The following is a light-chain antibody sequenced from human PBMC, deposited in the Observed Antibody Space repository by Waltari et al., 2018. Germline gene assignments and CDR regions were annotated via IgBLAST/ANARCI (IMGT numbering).Light chain of an antibody. V-gene: IGLV6-57*04. CDR1: SGRIAGNF. CDR2: EYS. CDR3: QSYDSTNHVV. Sequence: NFMLTQPHSVSESPGVTVTISCTRSSGRIAGNFVQWYQQRPGSAPSVLIYEYSQRSSGVPDRFSGSIDSSSNSASLTISGLKTEDEADYYCQSYDSTNHVVFGGGTKLTVL. J-gene: IGLJ2*01.